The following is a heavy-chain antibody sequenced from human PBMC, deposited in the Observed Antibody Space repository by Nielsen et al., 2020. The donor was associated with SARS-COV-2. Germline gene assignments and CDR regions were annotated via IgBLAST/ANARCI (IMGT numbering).Heavy chain of an antibody. J-gene: IGHJ4*02. Sequence: SETLSLTCTVSGGSISSSSFYWGWIRQPPGKGLEWIGSIYYSGSTYYNPSLKSRVTISVDTSKNQFSLKLSSVTAADTAVYFCARHGSLYATSGPWGQGTLVTVSS. D-gene: IGHD2-15*01. CDR2: IYYSGST. CDR3: ARHGSLYATSGP. V-gene: IGHV4-39*01. CDR1: GGSISSSSFY.